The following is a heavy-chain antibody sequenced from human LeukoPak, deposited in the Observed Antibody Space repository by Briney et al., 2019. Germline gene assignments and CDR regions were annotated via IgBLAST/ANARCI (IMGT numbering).Heavy chain of an antibody. J-gene: IGHJ4*02. V-gene: IGHV3-66*02. CDR1: GFTVGSNY. CDR3: AGNNYASGTFLVY. Sequence: PEGSLRLSCAAPGFTVGSNYMNWVRQAPGKGFEWVSSIYGGGSTDYADSVKGRFTISRDSSKNTVYLQMNSLRSDDTAVYYCAGNNYASGTFLVYWGQGTLVTVSS. CDR2: IYGGGST. D-gene: IGHD3-10*01.